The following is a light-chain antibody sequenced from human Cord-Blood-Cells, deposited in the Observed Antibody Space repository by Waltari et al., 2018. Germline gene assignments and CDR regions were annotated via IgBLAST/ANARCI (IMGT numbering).Light chain of an antibody. Sequence: QSALTQPAPVSGSPGQSITISCPGTSSAVGSYKLVPWYQQHPGKTTKLMIYEVSKRPSGVSNRFSGSKSGNTASLTISGLQAEDEADYYCCSYAGSSTLVFGGGTKLTVL. CDR3: CSYAGSSTLV. V-gene: IGLV2-23*02. CDR2: EVS. J-gene: IGLJ3*02. CDR1: SSAVGSYKL.